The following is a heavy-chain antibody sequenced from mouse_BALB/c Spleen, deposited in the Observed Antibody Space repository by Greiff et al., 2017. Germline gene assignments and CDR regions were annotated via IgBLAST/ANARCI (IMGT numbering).Heavy chain of an antibody. V-gene: IGHV7-3*02. J-gene: IGHJ4*01. CDR3: ARDKEYYGPPYYAMDY. D-gene: IGHD1-2*01. Sequence: EVQVVESGGGLVQPGGSLRLSCATSGFTFTDYYMSWVRQPPGKALEWLGFIRNKANGYTTEYSASVKGRFTISRDNSQSILYLQMNTLRAEDSATYYCARDKEYYGPPYYAMDYWGQGTSVTVSS. CDR2: IRNKANGYTT. CDR1: GFTFTDYY.